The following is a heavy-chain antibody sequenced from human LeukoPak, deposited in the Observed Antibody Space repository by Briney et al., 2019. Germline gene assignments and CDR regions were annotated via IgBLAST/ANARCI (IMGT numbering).Heavy chain of an antibody. CDR2: ISAYNGNT. V-gene: IGHV1-18*01. J-gene: IGHJ5*02. D-gene: IGHD2-2*01. CDR1: GYTFTSYG. Sequence: ASVKVSCKASGYTFTSYGISWVQQAPGQGLEWMGWISAYNGNTNYAQKLQGRVTMTTDTSTSTAYMELRSLRSDDTAVYYCARAFFGYCSSTSCYGSWFDPWGQGTLVTVSS. CDR3: ARAFFGYCSSTSCYGSWFDP.